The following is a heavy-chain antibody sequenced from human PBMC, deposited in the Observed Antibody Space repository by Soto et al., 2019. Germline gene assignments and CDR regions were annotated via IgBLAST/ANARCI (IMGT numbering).Heavy chain of an antibody. CDR1: GFTFSSYG. J-gene: IGHJ6*03. V-gene: IGHV3-30*18. CDR2: ISYDGSNK. CDR3: AKDREHVLWFGELFQGGYYMDV. D-gene: IGHD3-10*01. Sequence: GGSLRLSCAASGFTFSSYGMHWVRQAPGKGLEWVAVISYDGSNKYYADSVKGRFTISRDNSKNTLYLQMNSLRAEDTAVYYCAKDREHVLWFGELFQGGYYMDVWGKGTTVTVSS.